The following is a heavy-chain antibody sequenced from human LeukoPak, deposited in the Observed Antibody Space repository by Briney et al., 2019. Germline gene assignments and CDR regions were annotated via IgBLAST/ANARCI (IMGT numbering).Heavy chain of an antibody. CDR1: GFTFSDYY. CDR3: ARDPQWLVPYNDY. D-gene: IGHD6-19*01. CDR2: ISSSGSTI. V-gene: IGHV3-11*04. J-gene: IGHJ4*02. Sequence: PGGSLRLSCAASGFTFSDYYMSWIRQAPGKGLEWVSYISSSGSTIYYADSVKGRFTISRDNAKNSLYLQMNSLRAEDTAVYYCARDPQWLVPYNDYWGQETLVTVSS.